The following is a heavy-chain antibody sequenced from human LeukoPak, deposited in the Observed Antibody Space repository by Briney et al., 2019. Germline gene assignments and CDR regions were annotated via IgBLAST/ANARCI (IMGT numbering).Heavy chain of an antibody. CDR2: ISYDGSNK. Sequence: GRSLRLSCAASGFTFSSYGMHWVRQAPGKGLEWVAVISYDGSNKYYADSVKGRFTISRDNSKNTLYLQMNSLRAEDTAVYYCAKTSSSRYYYGMDGWGQGTTVTVSS. D-gene: IGHD6-13*01. CDR3: AKTSSSRYYYGMDG. V-gene: IGHV3-30*18. J-gene: IGHJ6*02. CDR1: GFTFSSYG.